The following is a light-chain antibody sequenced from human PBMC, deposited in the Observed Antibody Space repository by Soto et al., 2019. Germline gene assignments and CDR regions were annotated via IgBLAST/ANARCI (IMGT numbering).Light chain of an antibody. V-gene: IGLV2-14*01. J-gene: IGLJ1*01. CDR2: EVT. Sequence: QSVLTQPASVSGSPGQSITISCTGTSSDVGGYNYVSWYQLHPGKAPKLILYEVTNRPSGVSDRFSGSKSGNTASLTISGLQAEDEADYYCSSYTSSTADVFGTGTKLTVL. CDR3: SSYTSSTADV. CDR1: SSDVGGYNY.